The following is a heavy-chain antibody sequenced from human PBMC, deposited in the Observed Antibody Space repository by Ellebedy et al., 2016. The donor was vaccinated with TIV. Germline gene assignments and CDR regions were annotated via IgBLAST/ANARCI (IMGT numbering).Heavy chain of an antibody. CDR3: ARDNPVGANDYFDY. J-gene: IGHJ4*02. CDR2: IYYSGST. V-gene: IGHV4-59*01. Sequence: MPGGSLRLSCTVSGGSISSYYWSWIRQPPGKGLEWIGYIYYSGSTNYNPSLKSRVTISVDTSKNQFSLKLSSVTAADTAVYYCARDNPVGANDYFDYWGQGTLVTVSS. D-gene: IGHD1-26*01. CDR1: GGSISSYY.